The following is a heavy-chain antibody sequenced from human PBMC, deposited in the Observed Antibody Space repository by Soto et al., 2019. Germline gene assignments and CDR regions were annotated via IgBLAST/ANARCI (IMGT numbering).Heavy chain of an antibody. CDR1: GGSISSGDYY. V-gene: IGHV4-30-4*01. J-gene: IGHJ4*02. CDR3: ARVGPDIVLMVYAMDRYYFDY. Sequence: PSETLSLTCTVSGGSISSGDYYGSWIRQPPGKGLEWIGYIYYSGSTYYNPSLKSRVTISVDTSKNQFSLKLSSVTAADTAVYYCARVGPDIVLMVYAMDRYYFDYWGQGTPVTVS. CDR2: IYYSGST. D-gene: IGHD2-8*01.